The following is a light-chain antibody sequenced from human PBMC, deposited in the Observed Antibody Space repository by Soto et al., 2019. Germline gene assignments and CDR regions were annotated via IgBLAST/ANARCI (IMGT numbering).Light chain of an antibody. CDR3: QVWDSSYDHPV. CDR2: YDS. CDR1: NVGSKS. Sequence: SYELTQPPSVSVAPGKTARITCGGNNVGSKSVHWYQQKPGQAPVLVIYYDSDRPSGIPERFSGSNSGDTATLTISRVEAGDEADYYCQVWDSSYDHPVFGGGTKLTVL. V-gene: IGLV3-21*04. J-gene: IGLJ2*01.